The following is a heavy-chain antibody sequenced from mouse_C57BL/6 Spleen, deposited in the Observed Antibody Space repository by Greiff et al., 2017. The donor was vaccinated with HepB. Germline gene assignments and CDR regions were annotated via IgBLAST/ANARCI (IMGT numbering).Heavy chain of an antibody. Sequence: QVQLQQSGAELVKPGASVKLSCKASGYTFTEYTIHWVKQRSGQGLEWIGWFYPGSGSIKYNEKFKDKATLTADKSSSTVYMELSRLTSEDSAVYVCARHEDGIYDGYYDWYFDVWGTGTTVTVSS. CDR3: ARHEDGIYDGYYDWYFDV. J-gene: IGHJ1*03. D-gene: IGHD2-3*01. CDR2: FYPGSGSI. V-gene: IGHV1-62-2*01. CDR1: GYTFTEYT.